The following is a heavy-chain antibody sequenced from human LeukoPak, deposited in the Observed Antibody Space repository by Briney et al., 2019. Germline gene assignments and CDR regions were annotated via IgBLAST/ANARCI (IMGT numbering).Heavy chain of an antibody. CDR1: GGSISSYY. Sequence: SETLSLTCTVSGGSISSYYWSWIRQPAGKGLEWIGGIYYSGSTYYSPSLKSRVTISVDTSKNQFSLKLSSVIAADTAVYYCANYCSSTSCPHRWAFDIWGQGTMVTVSS. J-gene: IGHJ3*02. CDR3: ANYCSSTSCPHRWAFDI. CDR2: IYYSGST. D-gene: IGHD2-2*01. V-gene: IGHV4-59*05.